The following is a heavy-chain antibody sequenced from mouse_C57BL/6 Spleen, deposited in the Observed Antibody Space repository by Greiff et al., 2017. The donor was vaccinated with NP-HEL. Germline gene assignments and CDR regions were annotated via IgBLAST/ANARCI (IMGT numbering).Heavy chain of an antibody. CDR1: GFSLTSYG. CDR3: ARNGYYGSSYGGFAY. J-gene: IGHJ3*01. D-gene: IGHD1-1*01. CDR2: IWSGGST. Sequence: VKLVESGPGLVQPSQSLSITCTVSGFSLTSYGVHWVRQSPGKGLEWLGVIWSGGSTDYNAAFISRLSISKDNSKSQVFFKMNSLQADDTAIYYCARNGYYGSSYGGFAYWGQGTLVTVSA. V-gene: IGHV2-2*01.